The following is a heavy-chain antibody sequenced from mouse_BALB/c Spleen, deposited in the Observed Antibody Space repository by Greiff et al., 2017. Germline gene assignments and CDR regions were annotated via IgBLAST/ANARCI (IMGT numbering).Heavy chain of an antibody. V-gene: IGHV1-14*01. J-gene: IGHJ2*01. Sequence: EVQLQQSGPELVKPGASVKMSCKASGYTFTSYVMHWVKQKPGQGLEWIGYINPYNDGTKYNEKFKGKATLTSDKSSSTAYMELSSLTSEDSAVYYCARGENQAYRYDGLDYWGQGTTLTVSS. CDR3: ARGENQAYRYDGLDY. CDR1: GYTFTSYV. CDR2: INPYNDGT. D-gene: IGHD2-14*01.